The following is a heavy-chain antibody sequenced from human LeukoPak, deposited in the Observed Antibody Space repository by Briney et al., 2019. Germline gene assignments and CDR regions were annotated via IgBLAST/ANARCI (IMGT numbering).Heavy chain of an antibody. J-gene: IGHJ5*02. CDR1: GGSISSYY. CDR3: AKHSNWNAGVDWFDP. D-gene: IGHD1-20*01. Sequence: SETLSLTCPVSGGSISSYYWSWIRQPPGKGLEWIGYIYYSGSTNYNPSLKSRVTISVDTSKNQFSLKLSSVTAADTAVYYCAKHSNWNAGVDWFDPWGQGTLVTVSS. CDR2: IYYSGST. V-gene: IGHV4-59*08.